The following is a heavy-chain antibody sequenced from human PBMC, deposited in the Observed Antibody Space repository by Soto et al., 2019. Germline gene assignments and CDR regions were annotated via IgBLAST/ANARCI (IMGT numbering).Heavy chain of an antibody. CDR2: ISGSGRST. Sequence: GGSLRLSCAASAFTFNNYAMTWVRQAPGKGLEWVSGISGSGRSTYYADSVKGLFTISRDNSKNTLYLQMNSLRDEDTALYYCAKGRDEYSSAWFVDWGQGTLVTVSS. V-gene: IGHV3-23*01. D-gene: IGHD6-19*01. CDR1: AFTFNNYA. CDR3: AKGRDEYSSAWFVD. J-gene: IGHJ5*02.